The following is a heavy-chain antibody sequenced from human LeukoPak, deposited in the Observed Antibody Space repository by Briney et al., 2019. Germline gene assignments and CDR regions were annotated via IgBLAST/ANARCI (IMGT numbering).Heavy chain of an antibody. CDR2: IIPIFGTA. J-gene: IGHJ3*02. Sequence: SVKVSCKASGGTFSSYAISWVRQAPGQGLEWMGGIIPIFGTANYAQKFQGRVTITADESTSTAYMELSSLRSEDTAVYYCARDYLLPGANAFDIWGQGTMVTVSS. V-gene: IGHV1-69*01. CDR3: ARDYLLPGANAFDI. D-gene: IGHD2-15*01. CDR1: GGTFSSYA.